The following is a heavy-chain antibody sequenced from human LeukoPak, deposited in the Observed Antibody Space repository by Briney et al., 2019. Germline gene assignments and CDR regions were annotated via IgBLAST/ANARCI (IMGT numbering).Heavy chain of an antibody. J-gene: IGHJ4*02. CDR2: ISASGAVP. Sequence: PGGSLRLSCAASGFRFDSFYMGWIRQVPGKGLDYIALISASGAVPYYAESAKGRFTISRDNTKNSVSLQMNNLSADDTAVYYCARSLIVASEDYWGQGTLVTVSS. D-gene: IGHD3-22*01. V-gene: IGHV3-11*04. CDR1: GFRFDSFY. CDR3: ARSLIVASEDY.